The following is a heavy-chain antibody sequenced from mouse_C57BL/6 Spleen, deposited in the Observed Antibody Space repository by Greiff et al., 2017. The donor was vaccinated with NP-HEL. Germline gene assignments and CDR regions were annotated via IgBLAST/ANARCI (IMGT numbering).Heavy chain of an antibody. V-gene: IGHV1-66*01. D-gene: IGHD1-1*01. Sequence: QVQLQQSGPELVKPGASVKISCKASGYSFTSYSIHWVKQRPGQGLEWIGWIYPGSGNTKYNEKFKGQATLTADTSSSTAYLQLSSLTSEDSAVYYCAATVVAYYFDYWGQGTTLTVSS. J-gene: IGHJ2*01. CDR2: IYPGSGNT. CDR1: GYSFTSYS. CDR3: AATVVAYYFDY.